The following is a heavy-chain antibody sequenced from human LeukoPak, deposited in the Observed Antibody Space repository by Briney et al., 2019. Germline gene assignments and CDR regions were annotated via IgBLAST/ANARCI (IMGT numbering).Heavy chain of an antibody. J-gene: IGHJ6*03. CDR3: ARHGYYYYMDV. V-gene: IGHV4-4*09. CDR1: GGSIYSYY. CDR2: IYTTGST. Sequence: SETPSLTCTVSGGSIYSYYWSWFRQPPGKGLEWIGYIYTTGSTNYDTSLMSRVTISIDTSKSQFSLKLSSVTAADTAVYYCARHGYYYYMDVWGKGTTVTVSS.